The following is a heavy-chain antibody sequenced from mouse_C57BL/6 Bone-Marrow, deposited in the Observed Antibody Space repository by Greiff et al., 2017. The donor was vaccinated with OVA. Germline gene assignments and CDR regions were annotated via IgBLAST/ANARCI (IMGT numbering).Heavy chain of an antibody. CDR2: IDPSDSYT. CDR1: GYTFTSYW. Sequence: QVQLQQPGAELVMPGASVKLSCKASGYTFTSYWVHWVKQRPGQGLEWIGEIDPSDSYTNYNQKFKGKSTLTVDKSSSTAYMQLSSLTSEDSAVYYCALHCGNYFDYWGQGTTLTVSS. J-gene: IGHJ2*01. CDR3: ALHCGNYFDY. V-gene: IGHV1-69*01. D-gene: IGHD2-1*01.